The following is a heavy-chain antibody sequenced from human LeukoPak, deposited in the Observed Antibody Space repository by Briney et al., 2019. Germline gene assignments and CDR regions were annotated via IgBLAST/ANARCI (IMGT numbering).Heavy chain of an antibody. CDR3: AREFGYSSGHGDY. J-gene: IGHJ4*02. CDR2: ISGSGDII. CDR1: GFTFSAYP. V-gene: IGHV3-48*04. D-gene: IGHD6-19*01. Sequence: PGGSQRLSCTASGFTFSAYPMTWVRQAPGKGLEWVSYISGSGDIIYYADSVKGRFTISRDNAKNSLYLQMDSLRAEDTAIYYCAREFGYSSGHGDYWGQGTLVTVSS.